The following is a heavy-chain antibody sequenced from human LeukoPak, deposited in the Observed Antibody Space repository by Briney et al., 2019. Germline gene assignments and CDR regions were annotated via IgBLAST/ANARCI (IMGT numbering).Heavy chain of an antibody. Sequence: SETLSLTCAVYGGSFSSYYWSWIRQPPGKGLEWIGYIYYSGSTNYNPSLKSRVTISVDTSKNQFSLKLSSVTAADTAVYYCARGSGWYYSVNYWGQGTLVTVSS. V-gene: IGHV4-59*01. D-gene: IGHD6-19*01. J-gene: IGHJ4*02. CDR1: GGSFSSYY. CDR2: IYYSGST. CDR3: ARGSGWYYSVNY.